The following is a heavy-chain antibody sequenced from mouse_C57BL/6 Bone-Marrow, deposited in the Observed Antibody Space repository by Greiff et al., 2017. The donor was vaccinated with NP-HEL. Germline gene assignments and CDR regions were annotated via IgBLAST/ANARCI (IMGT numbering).Heavy chain of an antibody. D-gene: IGHD2-4*01. CDR1: GFSLTSYG. J-gene: IGHJ3*01. V-gene: IGHV2-2*01. CDR2: IWSGGST. Sequence: QVQLKESGPGLVQPSQSLSITCTVSGFSLTSYGVHWVRQSPGKGLEWLGVIWSGGSTDYNAAFISRLSISKDNSKSQVFFKMNSLQADDTTIYYCARERQDDYATWFAYWGQGTLVTVSA. CDR3: ARERQDDYATWFAY.